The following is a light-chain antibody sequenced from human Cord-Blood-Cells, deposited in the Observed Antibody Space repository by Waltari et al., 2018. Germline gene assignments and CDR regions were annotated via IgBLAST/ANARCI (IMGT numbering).Light chain of an antibody. CDR3: CSYAGSYTWV. J-gene: IGLJ3*02. Sequence: QSALTQPRSVSGSPGQSVTISCTGTSSDVGGYNYVSWYQQHPDKAPKLMIYDVSKRPSGVPGRFSGSKSGNTASLTISGLQAEDEADYYCCSYAGSYTWVFGGGTKLTVL. CDR2: DVS. V-gene: IGLV2-11*01. CDR1: SSDVGGYNY.